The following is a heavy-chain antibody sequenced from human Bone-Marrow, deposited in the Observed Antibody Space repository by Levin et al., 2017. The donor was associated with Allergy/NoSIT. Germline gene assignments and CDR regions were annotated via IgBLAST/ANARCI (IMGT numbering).Heavy chain of an antibody. CDR1: GYTFTGYY. CDR3: ARDLGVLRDGYGLDY. CDR2: INPNSGGT. V-gene: IGHV1-2*02. D-gene: IGHD5-24*01. Sequence: ASVKVSCKASGYTFTGYYMHWVRQAPGQGLEWMGWINPNSGGTNYAQKFQGRVTMTRDTSISTAYMELSRLRSDDTAVYYCARDLGVLRDGYGLDYWGQGTLVTVSS. J-gene: IGHJ4*02.